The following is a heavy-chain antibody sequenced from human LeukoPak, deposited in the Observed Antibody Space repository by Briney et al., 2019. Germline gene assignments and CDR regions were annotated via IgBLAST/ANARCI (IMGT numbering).Heavy chain of an antibody. Sequence: GRSLRLSCAASGFTFSSYAMHWVRQAPGKGLEYVSAISSNGGSTYYADSVKGRFTISRDNSKNTLYLQMGSLKPEDMAVYYCARDRLWFGELGFAFDIWGQGTMVTVSS. D-gene: IGHD3-10*01. CDR1: GFTFSSYA. CDR3: ARDRLWFGELGFAFDI. V-gene: IGHV3-64*02. CDR2: ISSNGGST. J-gene: IGHJ3*02.